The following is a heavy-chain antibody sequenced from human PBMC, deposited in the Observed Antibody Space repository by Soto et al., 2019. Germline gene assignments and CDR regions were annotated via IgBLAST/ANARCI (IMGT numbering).Heavy chain of an antibody. V-gene: IGHV4-34*01. J-gene: IGHJ1*01. Sequence: SETLSLTCAVYVGSFSGYYWSWIRQPPGKGLEWIGEINHSGSTNYNPSLKSRVTISVDTSKNQFSLKLSSVTAADTAVYYCASGRGWFSYFHHLGQGTLDNVS. D-gene: IGHD6-19*01. CDR1: VGSFSGYY. CDR2: INHSGST. CDR3: ASGRGWFSYFHH.